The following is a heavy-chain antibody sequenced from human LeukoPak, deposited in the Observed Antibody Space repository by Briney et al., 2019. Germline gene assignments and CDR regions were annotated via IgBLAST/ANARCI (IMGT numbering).Heavy chain of an antibody. CDR1: GFTFNSYA. D-gene: IGHD5-18*01. CDR3: ARDPLRGYSYGYWSIDY. CDR2: VSFDGSNK. V-gene: IGHV3-30-3*01. J-gene: IGHJ4*02. Sequence: GRSLRLSCAASGFTFNSYAIHWVRQAPGKGLEWVAVVSFDGSNKYYADSVKGRFTISRDNPKNTLYLQMSSLRPEDTAVYYCARDPLRGYSYGYWSIDYWGQGTLVTVSS.